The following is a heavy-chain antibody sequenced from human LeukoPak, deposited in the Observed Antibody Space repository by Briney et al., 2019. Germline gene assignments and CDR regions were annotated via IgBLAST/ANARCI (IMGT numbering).Heavy chain of an antibody. CDR1: GFTFSDYY. V-gene: IGHV3-11*01. D-gene: IGHD6-13*01. CDR2: ISSSGSTI. J-gene: IGHJ4*02. Sequence: GGSLRLSCAASGFTFSDYYMSWIRQAPGKGLEWVSYISSSGSTIYYPDSVKGRFTISRDNAKNSLYLQMNSLRAEDTAVYYCAKDPLSGSSWYYFDYWGQGTLVTVSS. CDR3: AKDPLSGSSWYYFDY.